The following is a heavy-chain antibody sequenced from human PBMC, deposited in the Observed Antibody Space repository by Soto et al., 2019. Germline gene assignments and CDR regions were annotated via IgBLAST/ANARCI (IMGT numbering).Heavy chain of an antibody. CDR3: ARGRAARPTRLDY. CDR1: GGSFSGYY. D-gene: IGHD6-13*01. J-gene: IGHJ4*02. CDR2: INHSGST. V-gene: IGHV4-34*01. Sequence: PSETLSLTCAVYGGSFSGYYWSWIRQPPGKGLEWIGEINHSGSTNYNPSLKSRVTISVDTSKNQFSLKLSSVTAADTAVYYCARGRAARPTRLDYWGQGTLVTVSS.